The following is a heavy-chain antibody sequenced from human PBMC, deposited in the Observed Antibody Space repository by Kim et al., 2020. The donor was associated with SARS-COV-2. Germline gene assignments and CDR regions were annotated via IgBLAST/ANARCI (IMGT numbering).Heavy chain of an antibody. Sequence: SETLSLTCTVSGGSISSYYWSWIRQPAGKGLEWIGRIYTSGSTNYNPSLKSRVTMSVDTSKNQFSLKLSSVTAADTAVYYCARAIGSSRGYSLYFDYWGQGTLVTVSS. D-gene: IGHD3-22*01. CDR1: GGSISSYY. CDR3: ARAIGSSRGYSLYFDY. J-gene: IGHJ4*02. CDR2: IYTSGST. V-gene: IGHV4-4*07.